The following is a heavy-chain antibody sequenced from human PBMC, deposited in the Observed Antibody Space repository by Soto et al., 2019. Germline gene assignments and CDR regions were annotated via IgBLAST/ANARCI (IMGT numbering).Heavy chain of an antibody. J-gene: IGHJ6*02. V-gene: IGHV3-30-3*01. Sequence: GGSLRLSCAASGFTFISYAMHWVRQAPGKGLEWVAVISYDGSNKYYADSVKGRFTISRDNSKNTLYLQMNSLRAEDTAVYYCARDSDFGVVTLYGMDVWGQGTTVTVSS. D-gene: IGHD3-3*01. CDR1: GFTFISYA. CDR3: ARDSDFGVVTLYGMDV. CDR2: ISYDGSNK.